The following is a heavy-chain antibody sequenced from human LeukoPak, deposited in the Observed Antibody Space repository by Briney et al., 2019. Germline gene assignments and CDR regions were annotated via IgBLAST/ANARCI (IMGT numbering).Heavy chain of an antibody. Sequence: PSETLSLTCTVSGGSISSSTYYWGWIRQPPGKGLEWIGNIYYSGSTYYNPSLKSRVAISVDTSKNQFSLKLSSVTAADTAVYYCARRTNGAVAGKYYYYYYMDVWGKGTTVTISS. D-gene: IGHD6-19*01. CDR3: ARRTNGAVAGKYYYYYYMDV. CDR2: IYYSGST. J-gene: IGHJ6*03. CDR1: GGSISSSTYY. V-gene: IGHV4-39*07.